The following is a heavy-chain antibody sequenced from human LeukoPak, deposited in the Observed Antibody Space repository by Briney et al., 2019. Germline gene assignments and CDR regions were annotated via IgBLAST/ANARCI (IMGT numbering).Heavy chain of an antibody. D-gene: IGHD1-26*01. CDR3: AREGRRSPAFDY. V-gene: IGHV3-53*01. CDR1: GFTVSSNY. CDR2: IYSGGST. J-gene: IGHJ4*02. Sequence: GGSLRLSCAASGFTVSSNYVSWVRQAPGKGLEWVSVIYSGGSTYYADSVKGRFTISRDNSKNTLYLQMNSLRAEDTAVYYCAREGRRSPAFDYWGQGTLVTVSS.